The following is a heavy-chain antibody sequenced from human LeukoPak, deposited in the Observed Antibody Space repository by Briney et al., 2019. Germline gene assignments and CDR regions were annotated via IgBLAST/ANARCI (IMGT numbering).Heavy chain of an antibody. Sequence: PSETLSLTCTVSDDSITIYYWTWIRQPPGKGLEWIGYIDHTGSTNYNPSLNSRVTISRDTSKNHFSLKLSSVTAADTAVYYCARGPTYQPIDFWGQGTLVTVSS. V-gene: IGHV4-59*08. D-gene: IGHD2-2*01. CDR1: DDSITIYY. J-gene: IGHJ4*02. CDR2: IDHTGST. CDR3: ARGPTYQPIDF.